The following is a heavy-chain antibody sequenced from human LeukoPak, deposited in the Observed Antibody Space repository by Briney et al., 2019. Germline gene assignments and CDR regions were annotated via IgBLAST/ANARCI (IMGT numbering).Heavy chain of an antibody. Sequence: PSETLSLPCTVSGVSISSYYWSWIRQPPGKGLEWIGYIFYSGNTIYNPSLRSRVTISADTSKNHFSLRLRSVTAADTAVYYCARLAAISGSDYPDDWGQGTLVTVSS. CDR3: ARLAAISGSDYPDD. J-gene: IGHJ4*02. CDR2: IFYSGNT. V-gene: IGHV4-59*08. D-gene: IGHD1-26*01. CDR1: GVSISSYY.